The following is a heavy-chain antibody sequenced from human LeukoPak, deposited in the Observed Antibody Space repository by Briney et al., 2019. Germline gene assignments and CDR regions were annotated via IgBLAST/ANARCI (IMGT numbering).Heavy chain of an antibody. V-gene: IGHV3-23*01. CDR1: GFTFATYA. CDR2: ISISSVDS. D-gene: IGHD3-10*01. Sequence: GGSLRLSCAASGFTFATYAMSWVRQAPGKGLEWVGGISISSVDSCYAGSVKGRFSISRDDSKNTLYLQMNRLRDEDTAIYYCAKDRELLFAHCWFDLWGQGTLVTVSS. CDR3: AKDRELLFAHCWFDL. J-gene: IGHJ5*02.